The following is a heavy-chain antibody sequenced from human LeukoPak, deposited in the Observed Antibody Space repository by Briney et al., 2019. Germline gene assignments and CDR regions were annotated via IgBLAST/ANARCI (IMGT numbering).Heavy chain of an antibody. CDR2: ISYDGSNK. CDR1: GFTFSSYA. CDR3: ARDGLGYCSGGSCHPTQYGMDV. J-gene: IGHJ6*02. V-gene: IGHV3-30-3*01. D-gene: IGHD2-15*01. Sequence: GGSLRLSCAASGFTFSSYAMHWVRQAPGKGLEWVAVISYDGSNKYYADSVKGRFTISGDNSKNTLYLQMNSLRAEDTAVYYCARDGLGYCSGGSCHPTQYGMDVWGQGTTVTVSS.